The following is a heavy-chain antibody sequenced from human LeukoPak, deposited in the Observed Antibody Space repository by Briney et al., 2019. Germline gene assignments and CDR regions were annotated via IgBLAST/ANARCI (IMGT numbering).Heavy chain of an antibody. CDR3: ARDSKTLSSGWLDRFDP. CDR2: ISYTADT. V-gene: IGHV4-59*02. D-gene: IGHD6-19*01. J-gene: IGHJ5*02. CDR1: GDSVNTNY. Sequence: MSSETLSLTCTVSGDSVNTNYWSWVRQSPGKGLEWIGHISYTADTNYNPSLESRVTMSVDTSKNQFSLKVTSVTVADTAVYYCARDSKTLSSGWLDRFDPWGQGTLVTVSS.